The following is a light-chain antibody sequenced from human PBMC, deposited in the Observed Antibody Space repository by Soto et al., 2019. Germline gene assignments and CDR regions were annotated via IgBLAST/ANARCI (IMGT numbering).Light chain of an antibody. CDR1: HNIYYN. V-gene: IGKV3-15*01. J-gene: IGKJ1*01. CDR2: RAS. CDR3: LQYHILWA. Sequence: TMSPATVSVYIGESATLSCRASHNIYYNVALYQQRPGQAPRLLIYRASTRAPGVPARFSGSGSGTEFTLTISSLQPDDFTVYSCLQYHILWAFGEGTKVDIK.